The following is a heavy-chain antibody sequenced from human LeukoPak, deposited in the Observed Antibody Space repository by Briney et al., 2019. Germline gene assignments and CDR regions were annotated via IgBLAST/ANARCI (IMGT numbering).Heavy chain of an antibody. D-gene: IGHD1-26*01. CDR2: ISGSGGST. V-gene: IGHV3-23*01. J-gene: IGHJ5*02. Sequence: PGGSLRLSCAASGFTFSSYEMSWVRQAPGKGLEWVSAISGSGGSTYYADSVKGRFTISRDNSKNTLYLQMNSLRAEDTAVYYCAKDRLVGATINWFDPWGQGTLVTVSS. CDR3: AKDRLVGATINWFDP. CDR1: GFTFSSYE.